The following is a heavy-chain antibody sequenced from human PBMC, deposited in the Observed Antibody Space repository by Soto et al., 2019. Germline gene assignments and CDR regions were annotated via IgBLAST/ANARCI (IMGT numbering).Heavy chain of an antibody. Sequence: SETLSLTCTVSGGSISSYYWSWIRQPPGKGLEWIGYIYYSGSTNYNPSLKSRVTISVDTSKNQFSLKLSSVTAADTAVYYCARKGDYSDSSGYYPFDYWGQGTLVTVSS. CDR2: IYYSGST. CDR1: GGSISSYY. V-gene: IGHV4-59*01. J-gene: IGHJ4*02. D-gene: IGHD3-22*01. CDR3: ARKGDYSDSSGYYPFDY.